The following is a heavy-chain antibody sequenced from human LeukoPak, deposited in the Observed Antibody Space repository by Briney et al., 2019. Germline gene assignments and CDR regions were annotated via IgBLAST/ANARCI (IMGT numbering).Heavy chain of an antibody. Sequence: GGSLRLSCAASGFSFSNYGMHWVRQAPGKGLEWVAFIRHDGSEKYYADSVKGRFTISRDNSQNTLYLQMNSLRAEDTAVYYCAKDIAYYYDSSGPLFDNWGQGTLVTVSS. J-gene: IGHJ4*02. CDR2: IRHDGSEK. CDR1: GFSFSNYG. V-gene: IGHV3-30*02. CDR3: AKDIAYYYDSSGPLFDN. D-gene: IGHD3-22*01.